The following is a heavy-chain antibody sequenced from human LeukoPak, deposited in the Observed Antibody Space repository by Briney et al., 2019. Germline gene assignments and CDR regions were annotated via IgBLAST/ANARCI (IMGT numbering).Heavy chain of an antibody. Sequence: GGSLRLSCAASGFTFSRNAMSWVRQAPGKGLEWVSAISASGDRTYYADSVKGRFTISRDNSRNTLYLQMNSLRAEDTAVYYCAKESPYYSDRDYYFDHWGQGTLVTVSS. V-gene: IGHV3-23*01. J-gene: IGHJ4*02. D-gene: IGHD3-22*01. CDR1: GFTFSRNA. CDR3: AKESPYYSDRDYYFDH. CDR2: ISASGDRT.